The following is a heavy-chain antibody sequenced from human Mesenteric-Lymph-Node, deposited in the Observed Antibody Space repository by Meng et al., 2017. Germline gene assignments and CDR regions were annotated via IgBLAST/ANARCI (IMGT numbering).Heavy chain of an antibody. CDR1: GGSISSSSYY. V-gene: IGHV4-39*07. D-gene: IGHD3-22*01. CDR2: IYYSGST. J-gene: IGHJ4*02. CDR3: ARVAPYYYDSSGYCDY. Sequence: GSLRLSCTVSGGSISSSSYYWGWIRQPPGKGLEWIGSIYYSGSTYYNPSLKSRVTISVDTSKNQFSLKLSSVTAADTAVYYCARVAPYYYDSSGYCDYWGQGTLVTVSS.